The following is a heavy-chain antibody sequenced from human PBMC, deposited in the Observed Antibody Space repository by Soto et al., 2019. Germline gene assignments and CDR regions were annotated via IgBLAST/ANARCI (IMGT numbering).Heavy chain of an antibody. D-gene: IGHD4-17*01. CDR1: GFTVSSYS. J-gene: IGHJ6*03. V-gene: IGHV3-48*01. CDR2: ISSSSSTI. CDR3: ASGDYGDYGIYYYYYMDV. Sequence: GGSLRLSCAASGFTVSSYSMNWVRQAPGKGLEWVSYISSSSSTIYYADSVKGRFTISRDNAKNSLYLQMNSLRAEDTAVYYCASGDYGDYGIYYYYYMDVWGKGTTVTVSS.